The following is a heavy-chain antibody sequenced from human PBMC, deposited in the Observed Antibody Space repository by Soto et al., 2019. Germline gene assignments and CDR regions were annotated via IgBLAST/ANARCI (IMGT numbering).Heavy chain of an antibody. CDR3: ARVIAAAVHWFDP. V-gene: IGHV4-4*02. CDR2: IYHSGNT. CDR1: GGSITSNW. Sequence: SETLSLTCAVSGGSITSNWWSWVRQPPGKGLEWIGDIYHSGNTNYNPSLKSRVTISVDKSKNQFSLNLSSVTAADTAVYYCARVIAAAVHWFDPWGQGTLVTVSS. D-gene: IGHD6-13*01. J-gene: IGHJ5*02.